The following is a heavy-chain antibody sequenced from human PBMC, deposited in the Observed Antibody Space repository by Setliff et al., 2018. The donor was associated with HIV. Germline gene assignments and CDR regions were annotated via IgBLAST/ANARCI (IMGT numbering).Heavy chain of an antibody. CDR3: ARDRFTLTSSIFGF. D-gene: IGHD3-3*01. CDR2: VNTGKGDT. CDR1: GYTFSNYP. J-gene: IGHJ4*01. V-gene: IGHV1-3*04. Sequence: ASVKVSCKTSGYTFSNYPIHWLRQAPGQRPEWIGWVNTGKGDTKYSQRFQDRLTITTDSSASSVYMELSSLSSDDTAIYYCARDRFTLTSSIFGFWGHGTLVTVSS.